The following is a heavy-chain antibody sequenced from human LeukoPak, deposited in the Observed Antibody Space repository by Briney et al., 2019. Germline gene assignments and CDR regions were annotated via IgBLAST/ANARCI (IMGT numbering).Heavy chain of an antibody. V-gene: IGHV3-66*01. CDR1: GFTFSSYA. Sequence: GGSLRLSCAASGFTFSSYAMSWVRQAPGKGLEWVSVFHSGGSTYYADSVKGRFTISRDNSKNTLYLQMNSLRAEDTAVYYCARGQYYYVSWGQGTLVTVSS. J-gene: IGHJ4*02. CDR3: ARGQYYYVS. D-gene: IGHD4-11*01. CDR2: FHSGGST.